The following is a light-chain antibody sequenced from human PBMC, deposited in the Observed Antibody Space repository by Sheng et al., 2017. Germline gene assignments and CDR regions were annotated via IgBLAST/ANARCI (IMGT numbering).Light chain of an antibody. J-gene: IGKJ3*01. CDR2: GAS. V-gene: IGKV3-15*01. Sequence: ETVMTQSPATLSVSPGERATLSCRASQSVSSSLAWYQQKPGQAPRLLIYGASTRATGIPPAXFSGSGSGTEFTLTISSLQSEDFAVYYCQQYNNWPSFTFGPGTKVDIK. CDR1: QSVSSS. CDR3: QQYNNWPSFT.